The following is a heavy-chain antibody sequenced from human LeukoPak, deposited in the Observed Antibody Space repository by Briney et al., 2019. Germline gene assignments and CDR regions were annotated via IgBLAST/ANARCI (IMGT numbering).Heavy chain of an antibody. CDR3: ARDSLNWGTVY. CDR1: GYTFTSYA. CDR2: INAGNGNT. J-gene: IGHJ4*02. D-gene: IGHD7-27*01. V-gene: IGHV1-3*01. Sequence: VSVKVSCKASGYTFTSYAMHWVRQAPGQRHEWMGWINAGNGNTKYSQKFQGRVTITRDTSASTAYMELSSLRSEDTAVYYCARDSLNWGTVYWGQGTLVTVSS.